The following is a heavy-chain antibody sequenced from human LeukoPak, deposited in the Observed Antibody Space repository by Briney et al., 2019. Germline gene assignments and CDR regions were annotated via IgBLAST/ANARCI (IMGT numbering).Heavy chain of an antibody. CDR1: GFIFSTYW. J-gene: IGHJ6*03. CDR3: ARLVAAGPYYYNYMDV. Sequence: QPGASLRLSCAAAGFIFSTYWMNWVRQAPGKGLEWVANINQDGSEKYYVDYVKGRFTISRDNAKNSLYLQMNSLRAEDTAVYYCARLVAAGPYYYNYMDVWGKGTTVTVSS. D-gene: IGHD6-13*01. CDR2: INQDGSEK. V-gene: IGHV3-7*01.